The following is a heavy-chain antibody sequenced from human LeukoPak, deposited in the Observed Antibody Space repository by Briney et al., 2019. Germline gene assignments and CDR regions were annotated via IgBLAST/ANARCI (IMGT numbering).Heavy chain of an antibody. CDR1: GGAIRGGDYF. Sequence: SETLSLTCTVSGGAIRGGDYFWSWVRQPPGKGLEWIGYIYYSGTTYYNPSLKRRVTISVDTSKNLFSLKLSSVTAADTAVYYCARDRAYSGYDYTSDYWGQGTLVTVSS. J-gene: IGHJ4*02. V-gene: IGHV4-30-4*08. D-gene: IGHD5-12*01. CDR2: IYYSGTT. CDR3: ARDRAYSGYDYTSDY.